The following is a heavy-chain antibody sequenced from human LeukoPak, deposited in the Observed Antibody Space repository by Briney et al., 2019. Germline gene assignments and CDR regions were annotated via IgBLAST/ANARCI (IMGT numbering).Heavy chain of an antibody. Sequence: SETLSLTCTVSGGSISSSSYYWGWIRQPPGKGLEWIGSIYYSGSTYYNPSLKSRVTISVDTSKNQFSLKLSSVTAADTAVYYCAREVGATPGYMDVWGKGTTVTISS. J-gene: IGHJ6*03. V-gene: IGHV4-39*07. CDR3: AREVGATPGYMDV. D-gene: IGHD1-26*01. CDR1: GGSISSSSYY. CDR2: IYYSGST.